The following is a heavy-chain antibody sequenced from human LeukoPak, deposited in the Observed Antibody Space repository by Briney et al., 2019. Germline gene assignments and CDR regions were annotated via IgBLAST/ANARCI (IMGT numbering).Heavy chain of an antibody. V-gene: IGHV3-7*03. J-gene: IGHJ4*02. CDR2: IKPDGSER. CDR3: ARGQYTDGLSY. D-gene: IGHD5-24*01. Sequence: GGSLRLSCAASGFTFSTYWMTWVRQAPGKGLEWVAIIKPDGSERYYVDSVKGRFTISRDNAENSLFLQMNGLRPEDTAVFYCARGQYTDGLSYWGQGTLVTVSS. CDR1: GFTFSTYW.